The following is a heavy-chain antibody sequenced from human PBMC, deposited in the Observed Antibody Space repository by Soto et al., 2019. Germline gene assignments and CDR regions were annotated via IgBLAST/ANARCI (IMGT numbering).Heavy chain of an antibody. CDR1: GFTFSSYA. J-gene: IGHJ4*02. Sequence: EVQLLESGGGLVQPGGSLRLSCAASGFTFSSYAMSWVRQAPGKGLEWVSAIRGSGGSTYYADSVKGRFTISRDNSKNTLYLQMNSLRAEDTAVYYCAKEAALGYCSGGSCYHFDYWGQGTLVTVSS. CDR3: AKEAALGYCSGGSCYHFDY. CDR2: IRGSGGST. D-gene: IGHD2-15*01. V-gene: IGHV3-23*01.